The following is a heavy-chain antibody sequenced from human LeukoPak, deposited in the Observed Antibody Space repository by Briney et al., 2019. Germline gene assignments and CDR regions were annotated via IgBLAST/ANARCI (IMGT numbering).Heavy chain of an antibody. D-gene: IGHD2-2*01. J-gene: IGHJ6*03. Sequence: SVKVSCKASGGTFSSYAISWVRQAPGQGLEWMGGIIPIFGTANYAQKFQGRVTITADESTSTAYMELSSLRSEDTAVYYCASYCSSTSRRTRPGYYMDVWGKGTTVTVSS. CDR3: ASYCSSTSRRTRPGYYMDV. CDR1: GGTFSSYA. CDR2: IIPIFGTA. V-gene: IGHV1-69*13.